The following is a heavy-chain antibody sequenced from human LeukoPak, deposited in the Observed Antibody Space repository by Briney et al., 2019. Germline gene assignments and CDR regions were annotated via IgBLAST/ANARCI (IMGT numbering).Heavy chain of an antibody. J-gene: IGHJ5*02. CDR2: ISAYNGNT. CDR3: AGFDYYGSGSRRPGYNWFDP. V-gene: IGHV1-18*01. Sequence: ASVKVSCKASGYTFTSYGISWVRQAPGQGLEWMGWISAYNGNTNYAQKLQGRVTITRDMSTSTAYMELSSLRSEDTAVYYCAGFDYYGSGSRRPGYNWFDPWGQGTLVTVSS. D-gene: IGHD3-10*01. CDR1: GYTFTSYG.